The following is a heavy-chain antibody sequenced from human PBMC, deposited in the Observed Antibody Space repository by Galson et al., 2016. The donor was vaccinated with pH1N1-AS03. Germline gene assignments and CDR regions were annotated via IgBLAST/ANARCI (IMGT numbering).Heavy chain of an antibody. V-gene: IGHV7-4-1*01. Sequence: SVKVSCKASGYTFTSHGIIWVRQAPGQGLECMGWLTTSTGDPTYAQGFTGRFAFSLDTPVSTAYLQIDSLKADDTAVYYCARGHMSLSGFWDSWGQGTLVTVSS. CDR3: ARGHMSLSGFWDS. CDR2: LTTSTGDP. CDR1: GYTFTSHG. J-gene: IGHJ4*02. D-gene: IGHD3-9*01.